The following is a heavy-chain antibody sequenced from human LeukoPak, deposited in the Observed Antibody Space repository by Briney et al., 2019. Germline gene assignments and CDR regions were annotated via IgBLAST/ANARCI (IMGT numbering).Heavy chain of an antibody. J-gene: IGHJ4*02. CDR2: IYNSVNT. CDR1: GGSISTTTYY. CDR3: ASYSYDSSGYSELDD. D-gene: IGHD3-22*01. V-gene: IGHV4-39*02. Sequence: SETLSLTCTVSGGSISTTTYYWAWIRQSPGKGLEWIGSIYNSVNTYYNPTLKRRVTISVDTSENHYSLKLSSVTAADTAVYYCASYSYDSSGYSELDDWGQGTLVTVSA.